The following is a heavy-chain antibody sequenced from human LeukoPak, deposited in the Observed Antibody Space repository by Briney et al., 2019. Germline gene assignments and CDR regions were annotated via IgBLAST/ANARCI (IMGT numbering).Heavy chain of an antibody. Sequence: GGSLRLSCAASGFTVSSNYMSWVRQAPGKGLEWVSVIYSGGSTYYADSVEGRFTISRDNSKNTLYLQMNSLRAEDTAVYYCARDGRYSYGHDAFDIWGQGTMVTVSS. J-gene: IGHJ3*02. CDR3: ARDGRYSYGHDAFDI. D-gene: IGHD5-18*01. V-gene: IGHV3-53*01. CDR2: IYSGGST. CDR1: GFTVSSNY.